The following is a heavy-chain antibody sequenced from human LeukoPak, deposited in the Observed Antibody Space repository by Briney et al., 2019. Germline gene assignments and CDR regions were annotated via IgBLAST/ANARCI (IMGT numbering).Heavy chain of an antibody. CDR2: INHSGST. V-gene: IGHV4-34*01. CDR1: GGSFSGYY. J-gene: IGHJ6*03. CDR3: ARGLAAAGTLYYYYYMDV. D-gene: IGHD6-13*01. Sequence: SETQSLTCAVYGGSFSGYYWSWIRQPPGKGLEWIGEINHSGSTNYNPSLKSRVTISVDTSKNQFSLKLSSVTAADTAVYYCARGLAAAGTLYYYYYMDVWGKGTTVTVPS.